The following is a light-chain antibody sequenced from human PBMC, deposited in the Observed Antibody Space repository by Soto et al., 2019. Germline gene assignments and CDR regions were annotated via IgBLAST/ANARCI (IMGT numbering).Light chain of an antibody. CDR1: QSVSSSY. CDR2: GAS. J-gene: IGKJ2*01. Sequence: EIVLTQSPGTLSLSPRERATLSCRASQSVSSSYLAWYQQKPGQAPRLLIYGASSSATGIPDRFSGSGSGTDFTLTISRLEPEDFAVYYCQQYGSSPTYTFGQGTKLEIK. CDR3: QQYGSSPTYT. V-gene: IGKV3-20*01.